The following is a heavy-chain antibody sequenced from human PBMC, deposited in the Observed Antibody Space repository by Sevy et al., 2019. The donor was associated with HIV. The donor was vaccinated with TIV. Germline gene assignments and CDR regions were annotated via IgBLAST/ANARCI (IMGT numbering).Heavy chain of an antibody. CDR3: AIPRGGYDGEYYFDY. CDR2: IIPIFGTA. CDR1: GGTFSSYA. Sequence: ASVKVSCKASGGTFSSYAICWVRQAPGQGLEWMGGIIPIFGTANYAQKFQGRVTITADKSTSTAYMELSSLRSEDTAVYYCAIPRGGYDGEYYFDYWGQGTLVTVSS. J-gene: IGHJ4*02. D-gene: IGHD5-12*01. V-gene: IGHV1-69*06.